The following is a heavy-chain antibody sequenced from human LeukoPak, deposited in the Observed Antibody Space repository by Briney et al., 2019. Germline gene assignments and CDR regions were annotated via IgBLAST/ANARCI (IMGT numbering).Heavy chain of an antibody. V-gene: IGHV3-30*02. CDR1: GFTFSSYG. CDR3: AKGYGDYVADAFDI. J-gene: IGHJ3*02. Sequence: TGGSLRLSCAASGFTFSSYGMHWVRQAPGRGLEWVAFIRYDGGNKYYADSVKGRFTISRDNSKNTLYLQMNSLRAEDTAVYYCAKGYGDYVADAFDIWGQGTMVTVSS. CDR2: IRYDGGNK. D-gene: IGHD4-17*01.